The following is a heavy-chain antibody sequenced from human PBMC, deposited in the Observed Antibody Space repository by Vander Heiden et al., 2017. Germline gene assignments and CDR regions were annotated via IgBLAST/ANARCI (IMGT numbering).Heavy chain of an antibody. CDR3: ARAGSDIAVAGPFDF. CDR1: GFTFNTYG. V-gene: IGHV3-33*01. Sequence: QVQLVESGGGVVHSGRSLRLSCPASGFTFNTYGLHWVRQAPGKGLEWQAIIWYDGNTKDYADSVKGRFTISRDNSKNTLYLEMSSLRVEDTAIYYCARAGSDIAVAGPFDFWGQGTLVTVSS. D-gene: IGHD6-19*01. CDR2: IWYDGNTK. J-gene: IGHJ4*02.